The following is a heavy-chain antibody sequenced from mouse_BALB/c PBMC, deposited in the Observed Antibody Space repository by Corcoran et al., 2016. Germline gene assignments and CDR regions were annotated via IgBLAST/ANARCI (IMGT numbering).Heavy chain of an antibody. V-gene: IGHV1-81*01. CDR1: GYTFTDYV. Sequence: QVQLQQSGPELVKPGASVKMSCKASGYTFTDYVISWVKQRTGQGLEWIGEIYPGSGSTYYNEKFKGKATLTADKSYNTAYMQLSSLTSEDYAVYFGAKRGDGYYVDYAMDYWGQGTSVTVSS. D-gene: IGHD2-3*01. J-gene: IGHJ4*01. CDR2: IYPGSGST. CDR3: AKRGDGYYVDYAMDY.